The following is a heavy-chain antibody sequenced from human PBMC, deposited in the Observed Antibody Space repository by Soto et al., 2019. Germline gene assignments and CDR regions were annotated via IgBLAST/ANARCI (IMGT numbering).Heavy chain of an antibody. CDR2: ISYDGSNK. J-gene: IGHJ6*02. D-gene: IGHD5-12*01. Sequence: QVQLVESGGGVVQPGRSLRLSCAASGFTFSSYGMHWVRQAPGKGLEWVAVISYDGSNKYYADSVKGRFTISRDNSKNTLYLQMNSLRAEDTAVYYCAKGGYSGCDSPTAAAATYYYYGMDVWGQGTTVTVSS. CDR3: AKGGYSGCDSPTAAAATYYYYGMDV. CDR1: GFTFSSYG. V-gene: IGHV3-30*18.